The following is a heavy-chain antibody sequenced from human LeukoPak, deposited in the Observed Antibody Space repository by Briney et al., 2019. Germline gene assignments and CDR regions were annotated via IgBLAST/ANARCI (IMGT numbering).Heavy chain of an antibody. CDR3: ARALTDGYYYYMDV. CDR2: IYYSGST. CDR1: GGSISSYY. Sequence: PSETLSLTCTVSGGSISSYYWSWIRQPPGKGLEWIGYIYYSGSTNYNPSLKSRVTISVDTSKNQFSLKLSSVTAADTAVYYCARALTDGYYYYMDVWGKGTTVTVSS. V-gene: IGHV4-59*01. J-gene: IGHJ6*03.